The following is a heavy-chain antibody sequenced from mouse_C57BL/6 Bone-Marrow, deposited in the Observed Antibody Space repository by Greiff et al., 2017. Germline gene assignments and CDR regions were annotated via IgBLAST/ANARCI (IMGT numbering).Heavy chain of an antibody. J-gene: IGHJ3*01. CDR3: ARGDSNYFWFAY. D-gene: IGHD2-5*01. CDR1: GYAFSSSW. CDR2: IYPGDGDT. V-gene: IGHV1-82*01. Sequence: QVQLQQSGPELVKPGASVKISCKASGYAFSSSWMNWVKQRPGKGLEWIGRIYPGDGDTNYNGKFKGKATLTVDKSSSTAYMQLSSLTSEDSAVYFSARGDSNYFWFAYWGQGTLVTVSA.